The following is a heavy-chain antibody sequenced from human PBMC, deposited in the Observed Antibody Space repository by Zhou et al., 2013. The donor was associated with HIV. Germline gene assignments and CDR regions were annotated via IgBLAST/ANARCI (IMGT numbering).Heavy chain of an antibody. Sequence: QVQLVQSGAEVRKPGASVKVSCKASGYTFSMYYMHWVRQAPGQGLEWMGVINPSGGTTSYAQKFQGRVTMTRDTSTSTVYMELKSLRSEDTAVYFCARGGVTVTARFQIWGQGTLVTVSS. CDR2: INPSGGTT. D-gene: IGHD2-21*02. CDR1: GYTFSMYY. V-gene: IGHV1-46*01. CDR3: ARGGVTVTARFQI. J-gene: IGHJ1*01.